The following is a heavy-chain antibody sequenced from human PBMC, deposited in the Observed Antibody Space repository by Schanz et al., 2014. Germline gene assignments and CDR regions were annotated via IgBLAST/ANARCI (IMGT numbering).Heavy chain of an antibody. Sequence: QVQLVQSGAEVKKPGASVKVSCKASGYTFTSYSIHWVRQAPGQGLEWMGWINVGNGNMKYSQKFQGRVTITRDTSASTAYMELTSLRSEDTAVYFCARAKRFGDMDVWVQGTRVTVSS. CDR1: GYTFTSYS. J-gene: IGHJ6*02. CDR2: INVGNGNM. D-gene: IGHD3-10*01. CDR3: ARAKRFGDMDV. V-gene: IGHV1-3*01.